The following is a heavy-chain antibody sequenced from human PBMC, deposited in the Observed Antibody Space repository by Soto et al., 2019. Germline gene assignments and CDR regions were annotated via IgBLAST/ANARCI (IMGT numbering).Heavy chain of an antibody. CDR1: GGSVSSSDHY. V-gene: IGHV4-39*01. Sequence: QLQLQESGPGLVKPSETLSLTCAVSGGSVSSSDHYWGWVRQPPGKGLEYIGTMYFSGTTYYNPSLESRVTMSVDTSKNQFSVKLNSVTAADTAVYYCVRHGGVAATGSIWYFDLWGRGTLVTVSS. CDR2: MYFSGTT. CDR3: VRHGGVAATGSIWYFDL. D-gene: IGHD3-9*01. J-gene: IGHJ2*01.